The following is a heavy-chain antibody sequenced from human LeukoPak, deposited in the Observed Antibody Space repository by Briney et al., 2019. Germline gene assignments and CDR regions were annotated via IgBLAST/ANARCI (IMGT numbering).Heavy chain of an antibody. V-gene: IGHV4-59*01. CDR2: IYFTGST. CDR1: GGSISNYY. Sequence: PSETLSLTCTVSGGSISNYYWNWIRQPPGKGLEWIGYIYFTGSTNYNLSLKSRVTISLDTSKNQFSLKLSSVTAADTAIYYCARGRWLQFSDWGPGTLVTVSS. CDR3: ARGRWLQFSD. D-gene: IGHD5-24*01. J-gene: IGHJ4*02.